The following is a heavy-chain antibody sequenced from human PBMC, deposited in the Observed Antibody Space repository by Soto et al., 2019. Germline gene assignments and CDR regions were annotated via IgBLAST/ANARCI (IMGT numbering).Heavy chain of an antibody. V-gene: IGHV4-34*01. J-gene: IGHJ6*02. CDR3: ARQGVTIFGVVIRTYGMDV. Sequence: SETLSLTCAVYGGSFSGYYWSWIRQPPGKGLEWIGEINHSGSTNYNPSLKSRVTISVDTSKNQFSLKLSSVTAADTAVYYCARQGVTIFGVVIRTYGMDVWGQGTTVTVSS. CDR1: GGSFSGYY. D-gene: IGHD3-3*01. CDR2: INHSGST.